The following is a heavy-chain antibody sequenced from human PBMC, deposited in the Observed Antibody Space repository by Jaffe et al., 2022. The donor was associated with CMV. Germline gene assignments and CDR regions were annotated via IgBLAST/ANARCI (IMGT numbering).Heavy chain of an antibody. CDR2: ISGSGGST. CDR1: GFTFSSYA. Sequence: EVQLVESGGGLVQPGGSLRLSCAASGFTFSSYAMSWVRQAPGKGLEWVSAISGSGGSTYYADSVKGRFTISRDNSKNTLYLQMNSLRAEDTAVYYCAKDRLDYDSRSDAFDIWGQGTMVTVSS. CDR3: AKDRLDYDSRSDAFDI. J-gene: IGHJ3*02. D-gene: IGHD3-22*01. V-gene: IGHV3-23*04.